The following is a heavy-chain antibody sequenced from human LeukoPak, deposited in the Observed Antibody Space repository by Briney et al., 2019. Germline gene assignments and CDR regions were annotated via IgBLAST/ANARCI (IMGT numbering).Heavy chain of an antibody. CDR1: GYTFTNYG. D-gene: IGHD3-3*01. CDR2: ISAYNGNT. Sequence: ASVKVSCKTSGYTFTNYGITWVRQAPGQGLEWMGWISAYNGNTNYAQKFQGRVTMTTDTSTTTAYMDLRSLRSDDTAVYYCARVDAREPITIFVPTRGNWFDPWGQGTLVTVPS. J-gene: IGHJ5*02. CDR3: ARVDAREPITIFVPTRGNWFDP. V-gene: IGHV1-18*01.